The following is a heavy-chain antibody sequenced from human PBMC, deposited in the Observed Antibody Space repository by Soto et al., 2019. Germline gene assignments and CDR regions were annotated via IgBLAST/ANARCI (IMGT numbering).Heavy chain of an antibody. Sequence: GGSLRLSCVGSGFTFSTYSINWVRQAPGKGLEWVSSISSRSDIYYADSVKGRFTSRDNAKNSVSLQMNSLRAEDTAVYYCAREYTAWPLAYGLDVWGQGTTVTVSS. D-gene: IGHD2-2*02. CDR3: AREYTAWPLAYGLDV. V-gene: IGHV3-21*01. J-gene: IGHJ6*02. CDR2: ISSRSDI. CDR1: GFTFSTYS.